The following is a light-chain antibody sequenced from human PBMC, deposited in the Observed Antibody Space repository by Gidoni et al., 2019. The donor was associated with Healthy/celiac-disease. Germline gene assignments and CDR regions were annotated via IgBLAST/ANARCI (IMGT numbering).Light chain of an antibody. Sequence: SSALTQDPAVSVALGQTVRITCQGDSLRSAYASWYQQKPGQAPGLVIYGKNNRPSGIPDRFSGSSSGNTASLTITGAQAEDEADYYCNSRDSSGNHYVFGTGTKVTVL. CDR3: NSRDSSGNHYV. V-gene: IGLV3-19*01. CDR2: GKN. CDR1: SLRSAY. J-gene: IGLJ1*01.